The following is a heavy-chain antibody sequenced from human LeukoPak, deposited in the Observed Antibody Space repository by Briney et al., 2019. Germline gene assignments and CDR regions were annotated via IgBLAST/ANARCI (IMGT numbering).Heavy chain of an antibody. CDR3: ASDRTITRGNDAFDI. CDR1: GGSISSYY. CDR2: IYYSGST. Sequence: SETLSLTCTVSGGSISSYYWSWIRQPPGKGLEWIGYIYYSGSTNYNPSLKSRVTISVDTSKNQFSLKLSSVTAADTAVYYCASDRTITRGNDAFDIRGQGTMVTVSS. V-gene: IGHV4-59*01. J-gene: IGHJ3*02. D-gene: IGHD3-10*01.